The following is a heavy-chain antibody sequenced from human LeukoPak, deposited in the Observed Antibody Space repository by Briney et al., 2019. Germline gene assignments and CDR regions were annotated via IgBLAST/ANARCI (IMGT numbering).Heavy chain of an antibody. CDR2: INPNSGGT. Sequence: ASVTVSFKASGYTFTGYYMHWVRQAPGQGLEWMGWINPNSGGTNYAQKFQGRVTMTRDTSISTAYMELSRLRSDDTAVYYCARLPHPYYGMDVWGQGTTVTVSS. CDR1: GYTFTGYY. J-gene: IGHJ6*02. V-gene: IGHV1-2*02. CDR3: ARLPHPYYGMDV.